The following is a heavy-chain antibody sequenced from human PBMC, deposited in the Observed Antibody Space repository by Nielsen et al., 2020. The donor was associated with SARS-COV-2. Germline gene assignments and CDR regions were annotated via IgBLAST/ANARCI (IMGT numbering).Heavy chain of an antibody. CDR3: ARSGWFGELRGFDY. CDR1: GGTFSSYA. Sequence: SVKVSCKASGGTFSSYAISWVRQAPGQGLEWMGGIIPIFGTANYAQKFQGRVTITADESTSTAYMELSSLRSDDTAVYYCARSGWFGELRGFDYWGQGTLVTVSS. D-gene: IGHD3-10*01. V-gene: IGHV1-69*13. CDR2: IIPIFGTA. J-gene: IGHJ4*02.